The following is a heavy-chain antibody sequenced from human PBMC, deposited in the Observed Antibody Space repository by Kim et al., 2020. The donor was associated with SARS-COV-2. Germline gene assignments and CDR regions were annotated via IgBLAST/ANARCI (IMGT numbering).Heavy chain of an antibody. CDR3: ARVQSEGVVSGTDY. D-gene: IGHD3-3*01. V-gene: IGHV3-66*01. CDR2: IYSGGST. Sequence: GGSLRLSCAASGFTVSSNYMSWVRQAPGKGLEWVSVIYSGGSTYYADSVKGRFTISRDNSKNTLYLQMNSLRAEDTAVYYCARVQSEGVVSGTDYWGQGTLVTVSS. J-gene: IGHJ4*02. CDR1: GFTVSSNY.